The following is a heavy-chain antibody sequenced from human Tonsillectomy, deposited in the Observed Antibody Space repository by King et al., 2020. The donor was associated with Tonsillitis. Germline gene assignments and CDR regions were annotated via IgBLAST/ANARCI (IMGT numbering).Heavy chain of an antibody. J-gene: IGHJ4*02. Sequence: VQLVESGGGLVQPGGSLRLSCAASGFTFSSYAMSWVRQAPGKGLELGSTIDGGAGSTYFADSVKGRFTISSDNSKNTLYLQMNSMRAEDTAVYYCAKGHDFWSGYYALGYWGQGTLVTVSS. CDR2: IDGGAGST. V-gene: IGHV3-23*04. CDR1: GFTFSSYA. D-gene: IGHD3-3*01. CDR3: AKGHDFWSGYYALGY.